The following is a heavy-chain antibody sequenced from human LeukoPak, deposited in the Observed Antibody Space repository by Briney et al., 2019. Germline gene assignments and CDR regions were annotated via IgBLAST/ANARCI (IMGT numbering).Heavy chain of an antibody. V-gene: IGHV3-23*01. D-gene: IGHD3-22*01. J-gene: IGHJ4*02. Sequence: PGGSLLLSCAASGFPFSSYAMSWVRPAPGKGLEWVSAISGSGGSTYYADSVKGRFTISRDNSKNTLYLQMNSLRAEDTAVYYCAKASGWNNYWGQGTLVTVSS. CDR1: GFPFSSYA. CDR2: ISGSGGST. CDR3: AKASGWNNY.